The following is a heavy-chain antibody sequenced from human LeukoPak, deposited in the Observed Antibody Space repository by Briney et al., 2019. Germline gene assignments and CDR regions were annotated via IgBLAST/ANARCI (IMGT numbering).Heavy chain of an antibody. CDR3: ARVDTAMVTSYYGMDV. J-gene: IGHJ6*02. Sequence: PSETLSLTCTVSGGSISSYYWSWIRQPPGKGLEWIGYIYYSGSTNYNPSLKSRVTISVDTSKNQFSLKLSFVTAADTAVYYCARVDTAMVTSYYGMDVWGQGTTVTVSS. CDR1: GGSISSYY. V-gene: IGHV4-59*01. CDR2: IYYSGST. D-gene: IGHD5-18*01.